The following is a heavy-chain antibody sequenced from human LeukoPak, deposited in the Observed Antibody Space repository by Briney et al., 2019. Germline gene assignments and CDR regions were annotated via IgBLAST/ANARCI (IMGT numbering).Heavy chain of an antibody. V-gene: IGHV1-69*05. Sequence: GASVKVSCKASGGTFSSYAISWVRQAPGQGLEWMGGIIPIFDTANYAQKFQGRVTITTDESTSTAYMELSSLRSEDTAVYYCARSPIVGATTPYFDYWGQGTLVTVSS. J-gene: IGHJ4*02. D-gene: IGHD1-26*01. CDR3: ARSPIVGATTPYFDY. CDR1: GGTFSSYA. CDR2: IIPIFDTA.